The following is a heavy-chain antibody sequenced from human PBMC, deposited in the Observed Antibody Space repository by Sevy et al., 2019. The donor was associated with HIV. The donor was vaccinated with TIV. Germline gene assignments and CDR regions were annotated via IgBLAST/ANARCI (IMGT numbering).Heavy chain of an antibody. V-gene: IGHV3-30-3*01. Sequence: GGSLRLSCAASGFTFSSYAMHWVRQAPGKGLEWVAVISDDGSNKYYADSVKGRFTISRDNSKNTLYLQMNSLRAEDTAVYYCARGTQDARYFDYWGQGTLVTVSS. J-gene: IGHJ4*02. CDR1: GFTFSSYA. CDR3: ARGTQDARYFDY. D-gene: IGHD2-15*01. CDR2: ISDDGSNK.